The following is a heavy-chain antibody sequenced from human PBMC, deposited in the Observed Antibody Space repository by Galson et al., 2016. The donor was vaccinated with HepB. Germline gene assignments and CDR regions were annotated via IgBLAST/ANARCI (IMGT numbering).Heavy chain of an antibody. D-gene: IGHD2-21*01. V-gene: IGHV3-7*01. CDR1: GFTFSSYW. J-gene: IGHJ4*02. Sequence: SLRLSCAASGFTFSSYWMSWVRQAPGKGLEWVANINQDSSNKNYVDSVKGRFTVYRDNAKNSLYLQMSSLRVEDTAVYYCPQGYSTDERFACWGQGALVTVFS. CDR3: PQGYSTDERFAC. CDR2: INQDSSNK.